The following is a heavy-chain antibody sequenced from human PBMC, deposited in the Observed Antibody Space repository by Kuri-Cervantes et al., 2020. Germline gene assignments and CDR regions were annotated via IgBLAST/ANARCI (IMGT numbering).Heavy chain of an antibody. CDR1: GFTFSSYG. V-gene: IGHV3-48*02. J-gene: IGHJ6*02. D-gene: IGHD3-10*01. Sequence: ETLSLTCAASGFTFSSYGMHWVCQAPGKGLEWVSYISSSSSTIYYADSVKGRFTISRDNAKNSLYLQMNSLRDEDTAVYYCAREKRITMVRGVTIYYYYGMDVWGQGTTVTSP. CDR3: AREKRITMVRGVTIYYYYGMDV. CDR2: ISSSSSTI.